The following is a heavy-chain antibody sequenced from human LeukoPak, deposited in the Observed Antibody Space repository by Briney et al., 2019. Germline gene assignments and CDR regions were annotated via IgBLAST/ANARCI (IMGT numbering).Heavy chain of an antibody. D-gene: IGHD3-3*01. Sequence: SETLSLTCTVSGDSISSYYWSWIRQPAGKGLEWIGRVHTSGSTNYSPSLKSRVAMSVHTSKNQFSLKLSSVTAADTAIYYWARDLRRSGWFDIWGQGTLVTVSS. CDR3: ARDLRRSGWFDI. CDR2: VHTSGST. J-gene: IGHJ5*02. CDR1: GDSISSYY. V-gene: IGHV4-4*07.